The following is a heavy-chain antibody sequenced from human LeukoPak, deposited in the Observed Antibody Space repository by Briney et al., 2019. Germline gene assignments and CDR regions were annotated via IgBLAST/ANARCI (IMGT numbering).Heavy chain of an antibody. Sequence: ASVKVSCKASGYTFTSYDINWVRQATGQGLEWMGWMNPNSGNTGYAQKFQGRVTITADKSTSTAYMELSSLRSEDTAVYYCAIGYCSGGSCYACDYWGQGTLVTVSS. CDR3: AIGYCSGGSCYACDY. D-gene: IGHD2-15*01. V-gene: IGHV1-8*01. CDR2: MNPNSGNT. CDR1: GYTFTSYD. J-gene: IGHJ4*02.